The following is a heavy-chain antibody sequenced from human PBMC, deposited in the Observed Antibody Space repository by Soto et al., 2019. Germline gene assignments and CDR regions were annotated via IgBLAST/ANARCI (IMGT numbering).Heavy chain of an antibody. CDR1: GASISSGGYY. J-gene: IGHJ4*02. V-gene: IGHV4-31*03. D-gene: IGHD5-12*01. CDR2: IYYSGST. Sequence: QVQLQESGPGLVKPSQTLSLTCTVSGASISSGGYYWSWIRQHPGKGLEWIGYIYYSGSTYYNPSLKSRFTIPIDPSKDQFPLRGSCVPAADTAVYYCARERGGGLGWLPFYFDYWGQGTLVTVSS. CDR3: ARERGGGLGWLPFYFDY.